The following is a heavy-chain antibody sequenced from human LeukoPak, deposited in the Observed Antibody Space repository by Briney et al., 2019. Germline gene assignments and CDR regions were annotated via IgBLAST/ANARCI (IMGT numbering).Heavy chain of an antibody. D-gene: IGHD1-26*01. CDR1: GFTFSRYG. Sequence: GGSLRLSCAASGFTFSRYGMHWVRQAPGKGLEWVSVISYDGSNKYYADSVKGRFTISRDNSKNTLYLQMGSLRAEDMAVYYCARARRPVGFDYFDYWGQGTLVTVSS. CDR3: ARARRPVGFDYFDY. J-gene: IGHJ4*02. CDR2: ISYDGSNK. V-gene: IGHV3-30*03.